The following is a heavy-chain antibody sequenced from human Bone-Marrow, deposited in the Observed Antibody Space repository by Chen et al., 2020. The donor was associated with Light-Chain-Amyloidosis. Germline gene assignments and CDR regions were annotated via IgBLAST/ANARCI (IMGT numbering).Heavy chain of an antibody. D-gene: IGHD6-13*01. Sequence: QVQLVESGGGVVQPGRSLRLSCEASGFTFSSYGMHGVRQAPGQGLEWVAVISYDGSNKYYADSVKGRFTISRDNSKNTLYLQMNSLRAEDTAVYYCAKGGSSWYEDYYYMDVWGKGTTVTVSS. CDR1: GFTFSSYG. CDR3: AKGGSSWYEDYYYMDV. CDR2: ISYDGSNK. J-gene: IGHJ6*03. V-gene: IGHV3-30*18.